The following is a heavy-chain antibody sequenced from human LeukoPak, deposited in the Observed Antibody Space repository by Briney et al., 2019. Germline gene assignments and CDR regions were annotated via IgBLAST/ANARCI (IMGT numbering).Heavy chain of an antibody. Sequence: KPGRSLRLSCAASGFTFDDYAMPWVRQAPGKGLEWVSGISWSSGSIGYADSVKGRFTISRDNAKNSLYLQMNSLRAEDTALYYSAKDMGTVTTFFDYWGQGTLVTLSS. CDR1: GFTFDDYA. CDR3: AKDMGTVTTFFDY. V-gene: IGHV3-9*01. CDR2: ISWSSGSI. D-gene: IGHD4-17*01. J-gene: IGHJ4*02.